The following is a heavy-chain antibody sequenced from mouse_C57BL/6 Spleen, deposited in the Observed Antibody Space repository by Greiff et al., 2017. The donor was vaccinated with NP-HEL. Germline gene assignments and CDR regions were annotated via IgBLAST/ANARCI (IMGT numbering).Heavy chain of an antibody. CDR2: IDPSDSFT. CDR3: ARGGGYYGDY. CDR1: GYTFTSYW. J-gene: IGHJ4*01. D-gene: IGHD1-1*02. V-gene: IGHV1-50*01. Sequence: QVQLQQPGAELVKPGASVKLSCKASGYTFTSYWMQWVKQRPGQGLEWIGEIDPSDSFTNYNQKFKGKATLTVDTSSSTAYMQLSSLTSEDSAVYYCARGGGYYGDYWGQGTSVTVSS.